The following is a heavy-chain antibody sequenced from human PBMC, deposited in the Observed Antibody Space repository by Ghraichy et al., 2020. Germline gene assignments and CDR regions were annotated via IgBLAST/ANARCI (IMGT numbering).Heavy chain of an antibody. CDR1: GVTFTSYE. Sequence: GESLNISCAASGVTFTSYEMNWVRQAPGKGLEWVSHISTSGSTKYYADSVKGRFTISRDNAKNSLYLQMNSLRVEDTAVYYCANQGGIYYYVMDVWGQGTTVTVSS. D-gene: IGHD2-15*01. CDR3: ANQGGIYYYVMDV. CDR2: ISTSGSTK. J-gene: IGHJ6*02. V-gene: IGHV3-48*03.